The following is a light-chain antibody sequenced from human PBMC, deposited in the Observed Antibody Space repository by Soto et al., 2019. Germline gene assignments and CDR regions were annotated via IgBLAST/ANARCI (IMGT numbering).Light chain of an antibody. V-gene: IGLV6-57*02. CDR2: EDN. CDR3: QSYDSANRGV. CDR1: SGSVASNY. J-gene: IGLJ3*02. Sequence: NFILSQPQSVSESPGKTVTISCTGSSGSVASNYVQWYQQRPGSVPSTVIYEDNRRPSGVPERFSGSVDSSSNSASLTISGLRPEDEADYYCQSYDSANRGVFGGGTQLTVL.